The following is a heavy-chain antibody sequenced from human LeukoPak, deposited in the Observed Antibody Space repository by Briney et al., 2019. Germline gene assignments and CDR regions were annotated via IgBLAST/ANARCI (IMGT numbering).Heavy chain of an antibody. CDR1: GGSFSSYY. D-gene: IGHD6-13*01. CDR3: ARDSSSGIDY. J-gene: IGHJ4*02. CDR2: INHSGIT. V-gene: IGHV4-34*01. Sequence: PSETLSLTCAVYGGSFSSYYWSWIRQPPGKGLEWIGEINHSGITNYNPSLKSRVTISVDTSKNQFSLKLSSVTAADTAVYYCARDSSSGIDYWGQGTLVNVSS.